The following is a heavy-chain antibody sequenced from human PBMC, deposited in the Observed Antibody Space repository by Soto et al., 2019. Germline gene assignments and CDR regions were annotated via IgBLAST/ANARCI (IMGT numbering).Heavy chain of an antibody. Sequence: ASVKVSCKASGYTFTSCAMHWVRQAPGQRLEWMGWINAGNGNTKYSQKFQGRVTITRDTSASTAYMELSSLRSEDTAVYYCARAVFAHGMDVWGQGTTVTVSS. V-gene: IGHV1-3*01. CDR1: GYTFTSCA. J-gene: IGHJ6*02. CDR3: ARAVFAHGMDV. CDR2: INAGNGNT. D-gene: IGHD3-16*01.